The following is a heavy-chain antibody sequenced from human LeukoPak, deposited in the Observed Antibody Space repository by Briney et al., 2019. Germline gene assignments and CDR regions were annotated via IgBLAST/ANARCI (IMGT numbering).Heavy chain of an antibody. CDR3: AREERYYDLSVYFDY. CDR2: ISSSSSYI. D-gene: IGHD3-22*01. CDR1: GFTFSDYY. V-gene: IGHV3-11*06. Sequence: PGGSLRLSCAASGFTFSDYYMSWIRQAPGKGLEWVSSISSSSSYIYYADSVKGRFTISRDNAKNSLYLQMNSLRAEDTAVYYCAREERYYDLSVYFDYWGQGTLVTVSS. J-gene: IGHJ4*02.